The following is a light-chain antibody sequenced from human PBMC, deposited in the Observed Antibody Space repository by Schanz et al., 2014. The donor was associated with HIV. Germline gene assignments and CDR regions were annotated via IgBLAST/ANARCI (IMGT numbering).Light chain of an antibody. CDR2: GAS. V-gene: IGKV3-20*01. J-gene: IGKJ4*01. CDR3: QQSGDSGGT. CDR1: QSVSSN. Sequence: EIVLTQSPDTLSLSPGERGTLSCRASQSVSSNLAWYQQKPGQAPRLLIYGASNRATGIPDRFSGGGSGTDFTLTISRLEPEDFAVYYCQQSGDSGGTFGGGTKVDMK.